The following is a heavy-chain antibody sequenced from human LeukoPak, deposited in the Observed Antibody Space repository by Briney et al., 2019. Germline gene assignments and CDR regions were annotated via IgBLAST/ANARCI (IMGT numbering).Heavy chain of an antibody. CDR3: ARGRNVLRFLSWFDP. J-gene: IGHJ5*02. CDR1: GFTFSSYA. V-gene: IGHV3-30-3*01. Sequence: GGSLRLSCVASGFTFSSYAMHWVRQAPGKGLEWVAVISYDGSNKYYADSVKGRFTISRDNSKNTLYLQMNSLRAEDTAVYYCARGRNVLRFLSWFDPWGQGTLVTVSS. CDR2: ISYDGSNK. D-gene: IGHD3-3*01.